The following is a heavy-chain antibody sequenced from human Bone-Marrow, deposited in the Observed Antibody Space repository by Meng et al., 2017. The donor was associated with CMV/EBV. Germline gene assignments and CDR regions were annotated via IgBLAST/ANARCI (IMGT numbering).Heavy chain of an antibody. CDR2: ISGSGGST. J-gene: IGHJ4*02. D-gene: IGHD3-10*01. Sequence: GGSLRLSCAASGFPFSSYAMIWVRQAPGKGLEWVSAISGSGGSTYYADSVKGRFTISRNNSKNTLYLQMNSLRAEDTAVYYCAKRPGGSADYWGQGTLVTVSS. CDR1: GFPFSSYA. CDR3: AKRPGGSADY. V-gene: IGHV3-23*01.